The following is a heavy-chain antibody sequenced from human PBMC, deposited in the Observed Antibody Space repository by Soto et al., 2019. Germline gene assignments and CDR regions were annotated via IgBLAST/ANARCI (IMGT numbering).Heavy chain of an antibody. CDR3: ARGSSWIEPSYAPRFDP. CDR2: ISYDGSNK. Sequence: QVQLVESGGGVVQPGRSLRLSCAASGFTFSSYAMHWVRQAPGKGLEWVAVISYDGSNKYYADSVKGRFTISRDNSKNTLYLQMNNLRAEDTAVYYCARGSSWIEPSYAPRFDPWGQGTLVTVSS. V-gene: IGHV3-30-3*01. D-gene: IGHD5-18*01. J-gene: IGHJ5*02. CDR1: GFTFSSYA.